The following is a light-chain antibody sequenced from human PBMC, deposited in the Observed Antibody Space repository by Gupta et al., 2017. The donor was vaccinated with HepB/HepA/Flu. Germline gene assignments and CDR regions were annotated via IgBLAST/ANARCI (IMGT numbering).Light chain of an antibody. J-gene: IGLJ1*01. Sequence: QSALTQPASVSGSPGQSITIPCTGTSRDVGGYNYVSWYQQYPGKAPKVIIYDVSGRPSGVSDRFSGSKSGNMASLTISGLQAEDEADYYCCSYRSSTSLFVFGTGTKVTVL. CDR2: DVS. CDR3: CSYRSSTSLFV. V-gene: IGLV2-14*01. CDR1: SRDVGGYNY.